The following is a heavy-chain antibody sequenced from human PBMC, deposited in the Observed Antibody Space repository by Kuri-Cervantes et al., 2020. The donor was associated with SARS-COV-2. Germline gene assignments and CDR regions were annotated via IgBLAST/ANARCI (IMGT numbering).Heavy chain of an antibody. D-gene: IGHD6-19*01. V-gene: IGHV4-38-2*01. CDR3: ASDHIAVAGTGDY. CDR1: GYSISSGYY. J-gene: IGHJ4*02. CDR2: IYHSGST. Sequence: GSLRLSCAVSGYSISSGYYWGWIRQPPGKGLEWIGSIYHSGSTYYNPSLKSRVTISVDTSKNQFSLKLSSVTAADTAVYYCASDHIAVAGTGDYWGQGTLVTVSS.